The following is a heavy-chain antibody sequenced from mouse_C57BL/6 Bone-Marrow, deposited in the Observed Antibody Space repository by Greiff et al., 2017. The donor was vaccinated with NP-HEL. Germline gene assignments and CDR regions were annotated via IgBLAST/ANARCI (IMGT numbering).Heavy chain of an antibody. Sequence: LVESGAELAKPGASVKLSCKASGYTFTSYWMHWVKQRPGQGLEWIGYINPSSGYTKYNQKFKDKATLTADKSSSTAYMQLSSLTYEDSAVYYCARWSITTVVKGAMDYWGQGTSVTVSS. D-gene: IGHD1-1*01. CDR1: GYTFTSYW. CDR3: ARWSITTVVKGAMDY. J-gene: IGHJ4*01. CDR2: INPSSGYT. V-gene: IGHV1-7*01.